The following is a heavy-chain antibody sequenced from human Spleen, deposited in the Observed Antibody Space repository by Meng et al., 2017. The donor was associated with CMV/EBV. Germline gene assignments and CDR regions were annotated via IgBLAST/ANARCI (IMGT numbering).Heavy chain of an antibody. CDR1: GYTFTGNY. V-gene: IGHV1-2*02. CDR2: TYPNTGGT. Sequence: VSCEASGYTFTGNYMHWVRQAPGQGLEWMGWTYPNTGGTNYALKFQGRVTMTRDTSTDTAYMELSSLRPEDTAVYYCVTAYEYLGYWGQGTLVTVSS. CDR3: VTAYEYLGY. J-gene: IGHJ4*02. D-gene: IGHD3-16*01.